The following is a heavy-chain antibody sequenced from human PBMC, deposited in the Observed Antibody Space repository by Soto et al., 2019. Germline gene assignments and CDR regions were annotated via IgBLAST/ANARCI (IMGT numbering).Heavy chain of an antibody. CDR3: ARDRGSYGMDV. Sequence: QVQLLESGPGLVKPSQTLSLTCTVSGDSVSGGYYWSWVRQRPRKGLEWIGYVSPIGTPYYSPSLNSRVSISIDTSKNQLSLEVRSVTAADTAVYYCARDRGSYGMDVWGQGTTVTVSS. J-gene: IGHJ6*02. CDR2: VSPIGTP. CDR1: GDSVSGGYY. V-gene: IGHV4-31*03.